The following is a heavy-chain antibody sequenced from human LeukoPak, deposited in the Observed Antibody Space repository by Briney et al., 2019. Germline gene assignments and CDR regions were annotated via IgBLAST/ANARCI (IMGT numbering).Heavy chain of an antibody. CDR2: IHYSGST. J-gene: IGHJ4*02. CDR3: LRGGVPAAGLSRGAF. V-gene: IGHV4-39*01. CDR1: GGSISNNNYY. Sequence: SETLSLTCTVSGGSISNNNYYWGWVRQSPGKGLEWTGSIHYSGSTSYNPSLKSRLTMSVDASKNQLSLKLSSVTAADTAVYYCLRGGVPAAGLSRGAFWGQGTLVTVSS. D-gene: IGHD2-2*01.